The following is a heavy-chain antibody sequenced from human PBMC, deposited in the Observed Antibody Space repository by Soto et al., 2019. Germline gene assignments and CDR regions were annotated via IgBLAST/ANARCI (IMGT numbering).Heavy chain of an antibody. J-gene: IGHJ3*02. CDR3: AKEKITNYYDSSPDAFDI. V-gene: IGHV3-23*01. CDR1: GFTFSSYA. D-gene: IGHD3-22*01. Sequence: GGSLRLSCAASGFTFSSYAMNWVGQAPGKGLEWVSAISGSGGSTYYADSVKGRFTISRDNSKNTLYLQMNSLRAEDTAVYYCAKEKITNYYDSSPDAFDIWGQGTMVTVSS. CDR2: ISGSGGST.